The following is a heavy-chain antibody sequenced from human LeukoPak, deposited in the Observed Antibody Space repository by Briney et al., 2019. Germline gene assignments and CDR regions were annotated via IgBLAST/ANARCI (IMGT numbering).Heavy chain of an antibody. CDR3: AREYLAVAGLSFDY. D-gene: IGHD6-19*01. Sequence: ASVTVSCKASGYTFTGYYMHWVRQAPGQGLEWMGWINPNSGGTNYAQKFQGRVTMTRDTSISTAYMELSRLRSDDTAVYYCAREYLAVAGLSFDYWGQGTLVTVSS. CDR2: INPNSGGT. V-gene: IGHV1-2*02. CDR1: GYTFTGYY. J-gene: IGHJ4*02.